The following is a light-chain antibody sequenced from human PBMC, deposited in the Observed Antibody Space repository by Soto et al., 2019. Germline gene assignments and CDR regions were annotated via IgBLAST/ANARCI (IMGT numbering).Light chain of an antibody. CDR1: QSVDSD. Sequence: EVVVTQSPATLSVSPGERVTLSCRASQSVDSDVAWFQHKPGQAPRLLIYGASTRAAGIPGRFSGSGYETDFTFTISSLEPEDSAVYYCQQYSSSPSFGQGTRLEIK. J-gene: IGKJ5*01. V-gene: IGKV3-15*01. CDR3: QQYSSSPS. CDR2: GAS.